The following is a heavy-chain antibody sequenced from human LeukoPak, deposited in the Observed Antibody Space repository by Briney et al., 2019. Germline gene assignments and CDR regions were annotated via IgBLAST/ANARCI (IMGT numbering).Heavy chain of an antibody. CDR3: AKPLSSAWTGMDV. J-gene: IGHJ6*02. CDR2: ISYDGSNK. CDR1: GFNFADYY. D-gene: IGHD6-19*01. V-gene: IGHV3-30*18. Sequence: GGSLRLSCAASGFNFADYYMTWVRQAPGKGLEWVAVISYDGSNKYYADSVKGRFAISRDNSKNTLYLQMNSLRAEDTAVYYCAKPLSSAWTGMDVWGQGTTVTVSS.